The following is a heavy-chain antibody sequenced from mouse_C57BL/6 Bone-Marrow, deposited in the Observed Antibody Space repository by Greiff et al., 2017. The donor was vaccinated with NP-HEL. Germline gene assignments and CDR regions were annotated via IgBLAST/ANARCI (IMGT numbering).Heavy chain of an antibody. J-gene: IGHJ3*01. CDR2: IHPNSGST. CDR3: AREEGNSNPWFAY. D-gene: IGHD2-5*01. CDR1: GYTFTSYW. V-gene: IGHV1-64*01. Sequence: VQLQQPGAELVKPGASVKLSCKASGYTFTSYWMHWVKQRPGQGLEWIGMIHPNSGSTNYNEKFKSKATLTVDKSSSTAYMQLSSLTSEDSAVYYCAREEGNSNPWFAYWGQGTLVTVSA.